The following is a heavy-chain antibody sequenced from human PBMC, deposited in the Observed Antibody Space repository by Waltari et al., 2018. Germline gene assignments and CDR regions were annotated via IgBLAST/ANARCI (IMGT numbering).Heavy chain of an antibody. CDR1: GGSFSGYY. V-gene: IGHV4-34*01. J-gene: IGHJ4*02. CDR2: INHSGRT. Sequence: QVQLQQWGAGLLKPSETLSLTCAVYGGSFSGYYWSWIRQPPGKGLEWIGEINHSGRTNYNPSLKSRVTISVDTSKNQFSLKLSSVTAADTAVYYCARDRYDYVWGRYRYRILNYFDYWGQGTLVTVSS. D-gene: IGHD3-16*02. CDR3: ARDRYDYVWGRYRYRILNYFDY.